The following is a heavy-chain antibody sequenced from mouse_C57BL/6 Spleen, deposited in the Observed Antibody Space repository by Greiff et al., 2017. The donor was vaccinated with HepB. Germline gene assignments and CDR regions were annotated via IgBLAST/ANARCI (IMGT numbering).Heavy chain of an antibody. CDR2: ISDGGSYT. V-gene: IGHV5-4*01. CDR3: ARESNWDDYAMDY. CDR1: GFTFSSYA. Sequence: EVQGVESGGGLVKPGGSLKLSCAASGFTFSSYAMSWVRQTPEKRLEWVATISDGGSYTYYPDNVKGRFTISRDNAKNNLYLQMSHLKSEDTAMYYCARESNWDDYAMDYWGQGTSVTVSS. D-gene: IGHD4-1*02. J-gene: IGHJ4*01.